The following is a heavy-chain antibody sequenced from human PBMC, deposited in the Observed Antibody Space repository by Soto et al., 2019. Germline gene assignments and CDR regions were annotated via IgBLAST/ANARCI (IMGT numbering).Heavy chain of an antibody. CDR1: GGSISSGGYY. V-gene: IGHV4-31*03. J-gene: IGHJ4*02. CDR2: IYYSGST. D-gene: IGHD4-17*01. Sequence: QVQLQESGPGLVKPSQTLSLTCTVSGGSISSGGYYWSWIRQHPGKGLEWIGYIYYSGSTYYNPSLEVRVTISVDTSKTRSSLQLSCGPAADRAVYYCARSSQSPVPPFDYWGQGPLVTVSS. CDR3: ARSSQSPVPPFDY.